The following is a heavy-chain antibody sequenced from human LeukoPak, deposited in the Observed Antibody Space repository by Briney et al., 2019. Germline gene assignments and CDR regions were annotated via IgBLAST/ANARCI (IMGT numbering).Heavy chain of an antibody. CDR3: ARGVVRYFDY. CDR1: GFTFSGYS. J-gene: IGHJ4*02. V-gene: IGHV3-21*01. CDR2: ISSSSSYI. Sequence: GSLRLSCAASGFTFSGYSMNWVRQAGGKGLAWVSSISSSSSYIYYADSVKGRFTISRDNAKNSLYLQMNSLRAEDTAVYYCARGVVRYFDYWGQGALVTVSS. D-gene: IGHD3-9*01.